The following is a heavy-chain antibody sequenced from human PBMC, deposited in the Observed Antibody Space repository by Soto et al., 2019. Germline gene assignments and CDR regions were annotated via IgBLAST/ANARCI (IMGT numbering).Heavy chain of an antibody. CDR1: GYTFTSYA. V-gene: IGHV1-3*01. Sequence: GASVKVSCKASGYTFTSYAMHWVRQAPGQRLELMGWINAGNGNTKYSQKFQGRVTITRDTSASTAYMELSSLRSEDTAVYYCARDGRYNWNYEFDPWGQGTLVTVSS. CDR3: ARDGRYNWNYEFDP. J-gene: IGHJ5*02. D-gene: IGHD1-7*01. CDR2: INAGNGNT.